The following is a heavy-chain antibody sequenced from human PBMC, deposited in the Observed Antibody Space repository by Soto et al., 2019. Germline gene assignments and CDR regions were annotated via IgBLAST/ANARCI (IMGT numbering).Heavy chain of an antibody. J-gene: IGHJ4*02. CDR3: ARGALTRPFDY. Sequence: ASVKVSCKASGYTFTTYGISRVRQAPGQGFEWMGWISPFNGNTNYAQNLQGRVTMTTDTSTGTAYMQLRSLRSDDTAVYYCARGALTRPFDYWGQGTLVTVSS. CDR1: GYTFTTYG. V-gene: IGHV1-18*01. D-gene: IGHD7-27*01. CDR2: ISPFNGNT.